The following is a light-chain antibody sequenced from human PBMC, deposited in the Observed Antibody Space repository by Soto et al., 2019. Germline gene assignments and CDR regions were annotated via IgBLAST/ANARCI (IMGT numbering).Light chain of an antibody. CDR3: STWHDTLNGVL. V-gene: IGLV1-44*01. J-gene: IGLJ2*01. CDR1: TSNIGSNP. CDR2: NDN. Sequence: QSVLTQPPSASGTPGQRVTISCSGSTSNIGSNPVNWYQHLPGTAPKLLIYNDNQRPSGVPDRFSGSKSGTSASLAISGLHSEDEANYFCSTWHDTLNGVLFGGGTKVTVL.